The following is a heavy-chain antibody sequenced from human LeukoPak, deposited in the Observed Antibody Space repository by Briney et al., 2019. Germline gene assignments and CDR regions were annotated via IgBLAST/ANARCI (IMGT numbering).Heavy chain of an antibody. Sequence: PGGSLRLSCAASGFTFSSYWMTWVRQTPGKGREWVANIKQDGIEIYYVDSVKGRFTISRDNAKNSLYMQMNSLRAEDTAVYYCARVGEFLRSPYYYMDVWGSGTTVTVSS. D-gene: IGHD3-3*01. V-gene: IGHV3-7*01. J-gene: IGHJ6*03. CDR1: GFTFSSYW. CDR3: ARVGEFLRSPYYYMDV. CDR2: IKQDGIEI.